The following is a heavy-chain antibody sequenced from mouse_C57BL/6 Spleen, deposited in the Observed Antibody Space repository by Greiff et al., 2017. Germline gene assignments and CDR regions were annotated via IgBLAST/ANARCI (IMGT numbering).Heavy chain of an antibody. Sequence: VQLQESGPELVKPGASVKISCKASGYAFSSSWMNWVKQRPGKGLEWIGRIYPGDGDTNYNGKFKGKATLTADKSSSTAYMQLSSLTSEDSAVFFGARSDGNYPYAMDYWGQGTSVTVSS. CDR2: IYPGDGDT. V-gene: IGHV1-82*01. D-gene: IGHD2-1*01. CDR3: ARSDGNYPYAMDY. J-gene: IGHJ4*01. CDR1: GYAFSSSW.